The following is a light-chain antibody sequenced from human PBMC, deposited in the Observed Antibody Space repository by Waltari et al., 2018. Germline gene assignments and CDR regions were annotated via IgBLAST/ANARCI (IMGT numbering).Light chain of an antibody. CDR1: SSDIGAYNY. CDR2: EVR. CDR3: SSYTNTFVV. V-gene: IGLV2-14*01. J-gene: IGLJ2*01. Sequence: QSALPQPASVSGSPGQSITISCTGSSSDIGAYNYADWYQHFPDEAPKLLIYEVRNRPSGVSSRFSGSKSGNTASLTISGIQAEDEAHYYCSSYTNTFVVFGGGTKLTVL.